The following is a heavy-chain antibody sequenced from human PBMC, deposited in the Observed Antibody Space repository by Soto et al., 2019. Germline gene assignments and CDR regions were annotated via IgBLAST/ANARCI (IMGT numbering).Heavy chain of an antibody. CDR2: TYYRSKWYN. CDR3: ARDRPEKGYYDFWSGYPPGGYFDY. D-gene: IGHD3-3*01. J-gene: IGHJ4*02. Sequence: TLSLTCAISGDSVSSNSAAWNWIRQSPSRGLEWLGKTYYRSKWYNDYAVSVKSRITINPDTSKNQFSLQLNSVTPEDTAVYYCARDRPEKGYYDFWSGYPPGGYFDYWGQGTLVTVSS. CDR1: GDSVSSNSAA. V-gene: IGHV6-1*01.